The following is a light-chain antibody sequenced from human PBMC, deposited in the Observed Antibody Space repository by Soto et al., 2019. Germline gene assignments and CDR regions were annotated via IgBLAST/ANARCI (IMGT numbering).Light chain of an antibody. Sequence: DIQMTQSPYSLSASVGDRVTITCRASESISSTLNWYQQKPGKAPKLQIYGASSLQSGVPSRFSDSGSGTDFTLIISSLQPEDFATYYCQQSYSTPRTFGQGTKLEIK. CDR2: GAS. CDR1: ESISST. J-gene: IGKJ2*01. CDR3: QQSYSTPRT. V-gene: IGKV1-39*01.